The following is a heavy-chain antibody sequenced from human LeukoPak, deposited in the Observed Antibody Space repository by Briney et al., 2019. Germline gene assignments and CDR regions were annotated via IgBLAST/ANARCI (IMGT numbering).Heavy chain of an antibody. CDR1: GFTFSSYA. V-gene: IGHV3-21*01. CDR2: ISSSSSYI. D-gene: IGHD6-6*01. CDR3: ARPCSSSPEPYYYYYYGMDV. J-gene: IGHJ6*02. Sequence: GGSLRLSCAASGFTFSSYAMSWVRQAPGKGLEWVSSISSSSSYIYYADSVKGRFTISRDNAKNLLYLQMNSLRAEDTAVYYCARPCSSSPEPYYYYYYGMDVWGQGTTVTVSS.